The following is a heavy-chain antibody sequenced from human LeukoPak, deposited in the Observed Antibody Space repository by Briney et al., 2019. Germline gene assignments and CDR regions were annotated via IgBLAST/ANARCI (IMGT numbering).Heavy chain of an antibody. CDR2: LYHNKNI. CDR1: GASISDYY. V-gene: IGHV4-4*07. Sequence: SKTLSLTCTVSGASISDYYWSWIRQPAGKGLEWIGRLYHNKNINYNPSLKSRVTMSVDTSKNQLSLKLNSVTAADTAVYYCARGEGSRLPFDYWGQGILVTVSS. J-gene: IGHJ4*02. CDR3: ARGEGSRLPFDY.